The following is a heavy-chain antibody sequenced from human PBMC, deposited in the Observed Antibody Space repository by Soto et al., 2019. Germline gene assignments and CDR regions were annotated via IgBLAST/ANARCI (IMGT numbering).Heavy chain of an antibody. CDR2: IYLYDSDT. Sequence: GESLKISCKGSGYSFTNYWIGWVRQMPGKGLEWMAIIYLYDSDTTYSPSFQGQVTISADKSISTAYLQWSSLKASDTAIYYCARQPSDYYAMDVWGQGTMVTVTS. CDR3: ARQPSDYYAMDV. D-gene: IGHD1-26*01. J-gene: IGHJ6*02. V-gene: IGHV5-51*01. CDR1: GYSFTNYW.